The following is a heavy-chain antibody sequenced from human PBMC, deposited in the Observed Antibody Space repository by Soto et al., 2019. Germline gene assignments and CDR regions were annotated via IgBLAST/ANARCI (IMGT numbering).Heavy chain of an antibody. Sequence: PSETLSLTCAVYGGSLSGYFWSWVRHPPRKGLEWIGESNHSGSTNYNPSLKSRVTISVYTSKNQFSLKLSSVTAADTAVYYCARAMTTYYNGSGSLNYFDYWGQGTLVNVSS. D-gene: IGHD3-10*01. CDR2: SNHSGST. J-gene: IGHJ4*02. CDR1: GGSLSGYF. V-gene: IGHV4-34*01. CDR3: ARAMTTYYNGSGSLNYFDY.